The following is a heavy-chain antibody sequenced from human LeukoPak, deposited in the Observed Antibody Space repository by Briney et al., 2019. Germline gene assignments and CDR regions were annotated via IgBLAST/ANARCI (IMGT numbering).Heavy chain of an antibody. CDR2: ISSSGSTI. J-gene: IGHJ6*03. Sequence: GGSLRLSCAASGFTFSSYEMNWVRQAPGKGLEWVSYISSSGSTIYYADSVKGRFTISRDNAKNSLFLQMNSLRAEDTAVYYCARGEVVTASLPDYFYYYMDVWGKGTTVTVSS. CDR3: ARGEVVTASLPDYFYYYMDV. CDR1: GFTFSSYE. D-gene: IGHD2-21*02. V-gene: IGHV3-48*03.